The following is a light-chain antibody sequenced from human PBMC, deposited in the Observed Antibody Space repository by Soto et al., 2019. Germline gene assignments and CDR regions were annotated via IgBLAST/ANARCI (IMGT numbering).Light chain of an antibody. CDR3: QQYNNWPT. CDR1: QSVSSSY. CDR2: GAS. Sequence: EIVMTQSPATLSVSPGERATLSCRASQSVSSSYLAWYQQKPGQAPRLLIHGASTRATGSPARFSGRGSGTEFTLTISGLQSEDFAVYYCQQYNNWPTFGQGTKVDIK. V-gene: IGKV3-15*01. J-gene: IGKJ2*01.